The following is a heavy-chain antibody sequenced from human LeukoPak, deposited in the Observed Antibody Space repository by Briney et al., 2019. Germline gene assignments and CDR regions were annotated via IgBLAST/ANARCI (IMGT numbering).Heavy chain of an antibody. J-gene: IGHJ4*02. D-gene: IGHD5-12*01. Sequence: PGGSLRLSCVASGFRFSTYGMHWVRQAPGKGLKWVAFIRNDGSNKYYADSVKGRFTISRDNSKNTLYLQMNSLRAEDTAVYYCARVRGYSGYENFDYWGQGTLVTVSS. V-gene: IGHV3-30*02. CDR2: IRNDGSNK. CDR1: GFRFSTYG. CDR3: ARVRGYSGYENFDY.